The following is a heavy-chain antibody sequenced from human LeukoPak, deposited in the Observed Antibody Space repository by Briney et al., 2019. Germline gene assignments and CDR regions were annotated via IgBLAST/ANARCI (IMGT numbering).Heavy chain of an antibody. CDR3: ARGYRIAAARGNFQH. V-gene: IGHV1-8*01. CDR2: MNPNSGNT. CDR1: GYTFTSYD. J-gene: IGHJ1*01. D-gene: IGHD6-13*01. Sequence: EASVKVSCKASGYTFTSYDINWVRQATGQGPEWMGWMNPNSGNTGCAQKFQGRVTMTRNTSISTAYMELSSLRSEDTAVYYCARGYRIAAARGNFQHWGQGTLVTVSS.